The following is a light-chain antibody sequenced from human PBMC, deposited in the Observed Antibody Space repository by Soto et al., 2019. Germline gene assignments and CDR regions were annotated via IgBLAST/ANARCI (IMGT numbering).Light chain of an antibody. Sequence: DIQMTQSPSSLSASVGDRLTITCRASQGVRNYLAWFQQKPGKGPSLLIYAASTFQSGLPSRFSGSGSGTDITLTISSLQPEDVATYYCQKYDRAPLAFGQGTKVEIK. V-gene: IGKV1-27*01. CDR1: QGVRNY. CDR2: AAS. CDR3: QKYDRAPLA. J-gene: IGKJ1*01.